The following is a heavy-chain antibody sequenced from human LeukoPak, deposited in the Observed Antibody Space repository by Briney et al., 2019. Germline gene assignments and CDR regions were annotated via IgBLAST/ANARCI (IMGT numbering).Heavy chain of an antibody. V-gene: IGHV4-34*01. CDR1: GGSFSGYY. J-gene: IGHJ6*02. D-gene: IGHD4-17*01. Sequence: SETLSLTCAVYGGSFSGYYWSWIRQPPGKGLEWIGEINHSGSTNYNPSLKSRVTISVDTSKNQFSLKLSSVTAADTAVYYCARRKPPTGRYTYHYYYGMDVWGQGTTVTVSS. CDR2: INHSGST. CDR3: ARRKPPTGRYTYHYYYGMDV.